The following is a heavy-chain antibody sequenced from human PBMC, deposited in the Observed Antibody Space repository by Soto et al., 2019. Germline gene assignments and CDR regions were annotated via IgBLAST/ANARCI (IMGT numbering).Heavy chain of an antibody. D-gene: IGHD1-1*01. J-gene: IGHJ4*02. V-gene: IGHV5-51*01. CDR2: IYPSDSDT. Sequence: VDSLMISCKGSGYSFTSYCCGWVRQMPGKGLEWMGTIYPSDSDTSYSPSFQGEVTISAEKSISTGYLQWSSLKASDTAMYYCARHGSNPERDGFDYWGQGTLVTVSS. CDR3: ARHGSNPERDGFDY. CDR1: GYSFTSYC.